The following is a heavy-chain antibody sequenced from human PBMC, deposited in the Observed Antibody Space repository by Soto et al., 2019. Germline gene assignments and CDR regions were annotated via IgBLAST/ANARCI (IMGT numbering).Heavy chain of an antibody. Sequence: ADTLSLTCTVSGDSLSTDYWWSWVRQPPGKGLEWIGEIHHSGITNYIHSLNSRVTMSVYKSNNQVSLELTSVAAADTAVYYCARGISYRWVYWGQGTLVTVYS. J-gene: IGHJ4*02. V-gene: IGHV4-4*02. D-gene: IGHD3-16*02. CDR3: ARGISYRWVY. CDR2: IHHSGIT. CDR1: GDSLSTDYW.